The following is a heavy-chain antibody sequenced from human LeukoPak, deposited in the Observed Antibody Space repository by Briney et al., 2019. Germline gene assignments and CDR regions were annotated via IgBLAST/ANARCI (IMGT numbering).Heavy chain of an antibody. CDR3: ARIDSSGLVYDY. V-gene: IGHV4-34*01. J-gene: IGHJ4*02. D-gene: IGHD3-22*01. CDR2: IYYSGST. CDR1: GGSFSGYY. Sequence: SETLSLTCAVYGGSFSGYYWSWIRQPPGKGLEWIGSIYYSGSTYYNPSLKSRVTISVDTSKNQFSLKLSSVTAADTAVYYCARIDSSGLVYDYWGQGTLVTVSS.